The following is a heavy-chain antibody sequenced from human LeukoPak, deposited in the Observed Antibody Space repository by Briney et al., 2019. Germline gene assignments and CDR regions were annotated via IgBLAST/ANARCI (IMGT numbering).Heavy chain of an antibody. CDR3: ARRGNYYDSSGYHDAFDI. CDR2: ISCDGSNK. V-gene: IGHV3-30-3*01. CDR1: GFTFSNYV. D-gene: IGHD3-22*01. Sequence: GGSLRLSCAASGFTFSNYVMHWVRQAPGKGLEWVAVISCDGSNKYYADSVKGRFTISRDNSKNTLYLQMNSLRAEDTAVYYCARRGNYYDSSGYHDAFDIWGQGTMVTVSS. J-gene: IGHJ3*02.